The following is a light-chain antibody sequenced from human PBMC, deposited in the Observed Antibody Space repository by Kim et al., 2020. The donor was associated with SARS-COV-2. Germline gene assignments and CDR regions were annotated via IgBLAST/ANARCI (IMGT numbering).Light chain of an antibody. CDR3: QAWDSQSWV. Sequence: SYELTQPPSVSVSPGQTVSITCSGNKLGDRYACWYQQKPGQSPVVVIYQDTKRPSGIPERFSGSNSGNTATLTISGTQAMDEADYYCQAWDSQSWVFGGGTQLTVL. V-gene: IGLV3-1*01. CDR1: KLGDRY. J-gene: IGLJ3*02. CDR2: QDT.